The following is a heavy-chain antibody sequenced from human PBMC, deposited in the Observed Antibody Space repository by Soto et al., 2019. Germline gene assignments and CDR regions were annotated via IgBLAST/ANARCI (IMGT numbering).Heavy chain of an antibody. V-gene: IGHV1-69*02. CDR3: ARFPQTAIVGAAYFDY. Sequence: QVQLVQSGAEVKKPGSSVKVSCKASGGTFSSYIISWVRQAPGQGLEWMGRVIPILGIANYAQKFQGRVTITVDKSTSTAYVELSSLRSEDTAVYYCARFPQTAIVGAAYFDYWGQGTLVTVSS. J-gene: IGHJ4*02. CDR2: VIPILGIA. D-gene: IGHD1-26*01. CDR1: GGTFSSYI.